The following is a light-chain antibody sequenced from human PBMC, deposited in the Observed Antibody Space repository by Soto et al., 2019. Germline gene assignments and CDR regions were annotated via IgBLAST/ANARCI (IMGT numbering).Light chain of an antibody. CDR1: SSDVGIYNL. CDR2: EGS. J-gene: IGLJ1*01. V-gene: IGLV2-23*01. Sequence: QSALTQPASVSGSPGQSITISCTGTSSDVGIYNLVSWYQQHPGKAPKLMIYEGSERPSGISNRFSGSKSGNTASLTISGLQAEDEADYYCCSYAGSGTYVFGTGTKVTVL. CDR3: CSYAGSGTYV.